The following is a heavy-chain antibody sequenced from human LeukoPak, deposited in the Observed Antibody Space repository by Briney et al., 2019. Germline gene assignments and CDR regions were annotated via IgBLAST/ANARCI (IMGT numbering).Heavy chain of an antibody. V-gene: IGHV3-23*01. CDR3: AKDFDFWSGYYRVGAFDI. D-gene: IGHD3-3*01. Sequence: GGSLRLSCAASGFTFSSYAMSWVRQAPGKGLELVSAISGSGGSTYYADSVKGRLTMSRDNSKNTLYLQMNSLRAEDTAVYYCAKDFDFWSGYYRVGAFDIWGQGTMVTVSS. J-gene: IGHJ3*02. CDR2: ISGSGGST. CDR1: GFTFSSYA.